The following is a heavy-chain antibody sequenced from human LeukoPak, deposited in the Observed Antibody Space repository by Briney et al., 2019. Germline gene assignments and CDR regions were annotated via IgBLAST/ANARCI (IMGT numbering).Heavy chain of an antibody. V-gene: IGHV3-23*01. CDR2: ITSSGDAT. D-gene: IGHD3-22*01. CDR1: GFTFNIYS. Sequence: LAGGSLRLSCVASGFTFNIYSMSWVRQAPGKGLEWVSSITSSGDATFHADSVKDHFTISRDNSRSTLYLQMSRLWVEDTAVYYCAIDRPNYHESNGHYYRLNGDSWGQGTLVTVSS. J-gene: IGHJ5*01. CDR3: AIDRPNYHESNGHYYRLNGDS.